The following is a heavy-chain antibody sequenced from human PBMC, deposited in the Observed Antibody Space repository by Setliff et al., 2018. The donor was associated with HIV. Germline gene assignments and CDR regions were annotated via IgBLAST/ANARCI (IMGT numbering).Heavy chain of an antibody. CDR2: ITGSGDNT. Sequence: PSETLSLTCTVSGGSISSGTYYWSWVRQAPGKGLEWVSGITGSGDNTYYADNVEGRFIISRDNSQNTLYLQMNSLRAEDTAVYYCARDPPYDILTGYYGDAFDIWGQGTMVTVSS. D-gene: IGHD3-9*01. J-gene: IGHJ3*02. CDR3: ARDPPYDILTGYYGDAFDI. CDR1: GGSISSGTYY. V-gene: IGHV3-23*01.